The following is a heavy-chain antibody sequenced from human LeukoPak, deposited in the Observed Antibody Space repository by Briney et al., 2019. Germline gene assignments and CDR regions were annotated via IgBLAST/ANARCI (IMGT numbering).Heavy chain of an antibody. D-gene: IGHD3-10*01. CDR1: GFTFSSYW. V-gene: IGHV3-74*01. CDR3: ATISRGLLNLDAFDI. J-gene: IGHJ3*02. Sequence: GGSLRLSCAASGFTFSSYWMHWVRQAPGKGLVWVSRINSDGSSTSYADSVKGRFTISRDNAKNTLYLQMNSLRAEDTAVYYCATISRGLLNLDAFDIWGQGTMVTVSS. CDR2: INSDGSST.